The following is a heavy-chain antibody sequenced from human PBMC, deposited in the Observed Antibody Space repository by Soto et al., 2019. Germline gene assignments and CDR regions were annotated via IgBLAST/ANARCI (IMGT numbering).Heavy chain of an antibody. V-gene: IGHV1-8*01. D-gene: IGHD3-3*01. CDR2: VNPNSGNT. CDR3: ARAYDFWSGYYRHYYYGMDV. J-gene: IGHJ6*02. CDR1: GYTFTSYD. Sequence: ASVKVSCKASGYTFTSYDINWVRQATGQGLEWMGWVNPNSGNTGYAQKFQGRVTMTRNTSISTAYMELSSLRSEDTAVYYCARAYDFWSGYYRHYYYGMDVWGQGTTVTV.